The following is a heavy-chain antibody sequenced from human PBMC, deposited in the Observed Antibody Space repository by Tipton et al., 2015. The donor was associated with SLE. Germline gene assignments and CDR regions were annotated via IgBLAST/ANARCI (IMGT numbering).Heavy chain of an antibody. J-gene: IGHJ4*02. V-gene: IGHV3-30*04. CDR3: ARDGFIAAAGPYYFDY. Sequence: SLRLSCAASGFTFSSYAMHWVRQAPGKGLEWVPVISYDGSNKYYADSVKGRFTISRDNSKNTLYLQMNSLRAEDTAVYYCARDGFIAAAGPYYFDYWGQGTLVTVPS. CDR2: ISYDGSNK. D-gene: IGHD6-13*01. CDR1: GFTFSSYA.